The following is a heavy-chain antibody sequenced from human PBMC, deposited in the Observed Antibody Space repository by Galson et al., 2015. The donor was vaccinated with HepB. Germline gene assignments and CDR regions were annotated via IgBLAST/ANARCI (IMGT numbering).Heavy chain of an antibody. J-gene: IGHJ4*02. V-gene: IGHV3-21*01. CDR2: ISSSSSYI. Sequence: SLRLSCAASGFTFSSYSMNWVRQAPGKGLEWVSSISSSSSYIYYADSVKGRFTISRDNAKNSVYLQMNSLRLEDTAVYYCARLKGADDWGQGTLVTVSS. CDR3: ARLKGADD. CDR1: GFTFSSYS. D-gene: IGHD1-26*01.